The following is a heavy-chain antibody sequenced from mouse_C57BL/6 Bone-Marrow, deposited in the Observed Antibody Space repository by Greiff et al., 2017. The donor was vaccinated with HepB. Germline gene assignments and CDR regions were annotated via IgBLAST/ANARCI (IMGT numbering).Heavy chain of an antibody. D-gene: IGHD2-1*01. CDR1: GFTFSDYG. V-gene: IGHV5-17*01. Sequence: EVKVVESGGGLVKPGGSLKLSCAASGFTFSDYGMHWVRQAPEKGLEWVAYISSGSSTIYYADTLKGRFTISRDNAKNTLFLQMTSLRSEDTAMYYCARPGNTKDYAMDYWGQGTSVTVSS. CDR3: ARPGNTKDYAMDY. J-gene: IGHJ4*01. CDR2: ISSGSSTI.